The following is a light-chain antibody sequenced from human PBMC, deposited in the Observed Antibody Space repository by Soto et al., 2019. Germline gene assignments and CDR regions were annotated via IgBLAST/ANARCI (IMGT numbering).Light chain of an antibody. J-gene: IGKJ4*01. CDR1: QYVSTTF. Sequence: EIVLTQSPGTLSLSPGERATLSCRASQYVSTTFFAWYQHNPGQAPGLLIYATSNRATGAPDRFSGRGSGTDFTLTISRPEPEDFAVYYCQQYGSSPLTFGGGTRMEIK. V-gene: IGKV3-20*01. CDR2: ATS. CDR3: QQYGSSPLT.